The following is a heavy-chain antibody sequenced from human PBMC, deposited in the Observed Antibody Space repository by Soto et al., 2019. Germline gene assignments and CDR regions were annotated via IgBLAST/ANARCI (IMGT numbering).Heavy chain of an antibody. D-gene: IGHD3-16*01. V-gene: IGHV1-18*01. Sequence: QVQLVQSGDEVKKPGASVKVSCKASGYIFVNYGIAWVRQAPGQGLEWMGWISPYTGNTHSATKVQGRLTMTTDTSTSTAYRDLGSLTSDDTAVYYCVMVDNYVTPTPQDVWGQGTTVIVSS. CDR1: GYIFVNYG. J-gene: IGHJ6*02. CDR3: VMVDNYVTPTPQDV. CDR2: ISPYTGNT.